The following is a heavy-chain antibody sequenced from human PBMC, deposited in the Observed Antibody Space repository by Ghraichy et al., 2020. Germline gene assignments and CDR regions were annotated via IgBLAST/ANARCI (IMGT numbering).Heavy chain of an antibody. CDR3: ARDRLEGSSWYYFDY. J-gene: IGHJ4*02. V-gene: IGHV1-3*01. CDR2: INGGNGNT. CDR1: GYTFTSYA. D-gene: IGHD6-13*01. Sequence: ASVKVSCKASGYTFTSYAMHWVRQAPGQRLEWMGWINGGNGNTKYSQKFQGRVTITRDTSASTAYMELSSLRSEDTAVYYCARDRLEGSSWYYFDYWGQGTLVTVSS.